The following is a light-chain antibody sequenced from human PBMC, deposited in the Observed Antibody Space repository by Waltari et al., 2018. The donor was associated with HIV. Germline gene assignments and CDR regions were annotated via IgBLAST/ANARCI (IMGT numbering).Light chain of an antibody. CDR1: NSDVGAYNY. Sequence: QSALTQPASVSGSPGQSITISCTGTNSDVGAYNYVSWYQQHPGKAPKLLIYEVTNRPPGISNRFSASKSGNTASMTISGLQPEDEADYYCSSYTITTAIVFGGGTKLTVL. J-gene: IGLJ2*01. CDR2: EVT. CDR3: SSYTITTAIV. V-gene: IGLV2-14*01.